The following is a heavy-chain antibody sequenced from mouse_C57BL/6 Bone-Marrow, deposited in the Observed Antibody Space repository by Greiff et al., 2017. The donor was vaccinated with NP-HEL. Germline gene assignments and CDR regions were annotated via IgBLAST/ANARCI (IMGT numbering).Heavy chain of an antibody. Sequence: DVKLVESGGGLVQPGGSLKLSCAASGFTFSDYYMYWVRQTPEKRLEWVAYISNGGGSTYYPDTVKGRFTISRDNAKNTLYLQMSRLKSEDTAMYYCARHSTMVTTGFAYWGQGTLVTVSA. J-gene: IGHJ3*01. CDR1: GFTFSDYY. CDR2: ISNGGGST. D-gene: IGHD2-2*01. CDR3: ARHSTMVTTGFAY. V-gene: IGHV5-12*01.